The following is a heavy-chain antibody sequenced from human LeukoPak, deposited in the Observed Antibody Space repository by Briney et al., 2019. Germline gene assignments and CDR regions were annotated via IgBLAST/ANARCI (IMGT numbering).Heavy chain of an antibody. CDR3: ARDRGLTLFYYGMDV. Sequence: SGGSLRLCCAASGFIFSNHEMNWVRQAPGKGLEWVSYISSSGSTIYYADSVKGRFSISRDNAKNSLYLQMNALRVEDTAVYYCARDRGLTLFYYGMDVWGQGTTVTISS. J-gene: IGHJ6*02. D-gene: IGHD2-21*01. CDR2: ISSSGSTI. CDR1: GFIFSNHE. V-gene: IGHV3-48*03.